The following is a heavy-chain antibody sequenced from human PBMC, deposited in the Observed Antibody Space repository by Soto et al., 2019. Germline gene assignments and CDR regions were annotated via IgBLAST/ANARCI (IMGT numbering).Heavy chain of an antibody. D-gene: IGHD3-3*01. CDR3: ARRVGVVIPFDY. J-gene: IGHJ4*02. CDR2: IYYSGST. V-gene: IGHV4-39*01. CDR1: GGSISSSSYY. Sequence: QLQLQESGPGLVKPSETLSLTCTVSGGSISSSSYYWGWIRQPPGKGLEWIGSIYYSGSTYYNPSLKSRVTISVDTSKNQFSLKLSSVTAADTAVYYCARRVGVVIPFDYWGQGTLVTVSS.